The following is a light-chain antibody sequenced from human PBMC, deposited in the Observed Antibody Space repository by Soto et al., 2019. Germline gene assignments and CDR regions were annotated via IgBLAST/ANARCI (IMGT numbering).Light chain of an antibody. J-gene: IGLJ2*01. CDR1: SSDVGGYNY. CDR3: EAWDADLGGPF. Sequence: QSALTQPPSASGSPGQSVAISCTGTSSDVGGYNYVSWYQQHPGKAPKLMIYEVNKRPSGVPDRFSASKSGTSASLAISGLQSEDEADYYCEAWDADLGGPFFGGGTKLTVL. CDR2: EVN. V-gene: IGLV2-8*01.